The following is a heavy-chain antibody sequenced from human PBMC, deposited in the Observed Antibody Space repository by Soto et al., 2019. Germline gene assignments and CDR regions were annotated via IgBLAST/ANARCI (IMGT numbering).Heavy chain of an antibody. J-gene: IGHJ4*02. D-gene: IGHD3-10*01. V-gene: IGHV3-15*01. CDR2: IKSKTDGGKT. CDR1: GFTFSNAW. Sequence: GGSLRLSCAASGFTFSNAWMSWVRQAPGKGLEWVGRIKSKTDGGKTDYAAPVKGRFPISRDDSKNTLYLQMNSLKTEDTAVYYCTDPGSAFDYWGQGTLVTVSS. CDR3: TDPGSAFDY.